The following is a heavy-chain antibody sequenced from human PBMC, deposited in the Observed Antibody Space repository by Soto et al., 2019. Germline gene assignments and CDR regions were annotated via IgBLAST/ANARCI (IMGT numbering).Heavy chain of an antibody. J-gene: IGHJ4*02. CDR2: IIPFFGTA. Sequence: SVKVSCKASGGTFITFGISWVRQAPGQGLEWMGGIIPFFGTARYSQKFEDRITITADESTNTVYMDLRSLTSEDTAIYYCAKSAPMDAGDKYYYDFWGQGALVTVSS. CDR1: GGTFITFG. D-gene: IGHD4-17*01. V-gene: IGHV1-69*13. CDR3: AKSAPMDAGDKYYYDF.